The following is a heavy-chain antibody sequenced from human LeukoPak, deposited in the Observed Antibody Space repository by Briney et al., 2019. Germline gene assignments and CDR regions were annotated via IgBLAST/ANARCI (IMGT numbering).Heavy chain of an antibody. CDR1: GASISSYY. Sequence: PSETLSLTCTVSGASISSYYWSWIRQPPEKGLEWVGHIAHIGSTNYNPSLNGRVTIARDTSKKQLSLKLSSVTAADTAVYFCARENWGSGHFLDYWGRGTLVTVFS. V-gene: IGHV4-59*01. D-gene: IGHD7-27*01. J-gene: IGHJ4*02. CDR2: IAHIGST. CDR3: ARENWGSGHFLDY.